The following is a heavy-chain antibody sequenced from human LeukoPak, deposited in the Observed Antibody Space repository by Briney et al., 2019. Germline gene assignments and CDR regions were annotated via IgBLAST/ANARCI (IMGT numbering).Heavy chain of an antibody. J-gene: IGHJ4*02. Sequence: GGSLRLSCAASGFTFSSYAMHWVRQAPGKVLEYVSAISSNGGSTYYANSVKGRFTISRDNSKNTLYLQMGSLRAEDMAVYYCARALLDTAMVTDYWGQGTLVTVSS. V-gene: IGHV3-64*01. CDR2: ISSNGGST. D-gene: IGHD5-18*01. CDR3: ARALLDTAMVTDY. CDR1: GFTFSSYA.